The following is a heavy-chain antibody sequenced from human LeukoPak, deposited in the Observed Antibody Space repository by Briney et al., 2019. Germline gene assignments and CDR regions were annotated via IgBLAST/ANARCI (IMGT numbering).Heavy chain of an antibody. D-gene: IGHD2-8*01. CDR2: TWQDGNK. Sequence: PGRSLRLSCAASGFTFSSYAMHWVRQAPGKGLEWVAVTWQDGNKAYAVSVKGRFTISRDNSKNTLFLQMNGLRAEDTAMYYCAKEWSAFDMWGQGTMVTVSS. V-gene: IGHV3-33*06. CDR1: GFTFSSYA. CDR3: AKEWSAFDM. J-gene: IGHJ3*02.